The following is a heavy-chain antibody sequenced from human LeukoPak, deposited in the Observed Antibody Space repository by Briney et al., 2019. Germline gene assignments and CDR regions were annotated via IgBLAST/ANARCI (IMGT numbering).Heavy chain of an antibody. CDR2: IYYSGST. V-gene: IGHV4-59*01. D-gene: IGHD3-10*01. Sequence: SETLSLTCTVSGDSISNYYWSWIRQPPGKGLEWIGYIYYSGSTNYNPSLKSRVTISVDTSKNQFSLKLSSVTAADTAVYYCARVMSLGSLRAYYYYYYMDVWGKGTTVTISS. CDR1: GDSISNYY. CDR3: ARVMSLGSLRAYYYYYYMDV. J-gene: IGHJ6*03.